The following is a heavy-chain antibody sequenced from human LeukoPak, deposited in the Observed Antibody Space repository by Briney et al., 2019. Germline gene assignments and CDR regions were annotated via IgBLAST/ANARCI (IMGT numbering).Heavy chain of an antibody. V-gene: IGHV4-34*11. D-gene: IGHD3-10*01. J-gene: IGHJ3*02. CDR3: ARDRGLWLGEARDAFDI. CDR1: GGSFSGYY. Sequence: PSETLSLTCAVYGGSFSGYYWSWIRQPPGKGLEWIAIISYSGTTYYNPSLKTRATISIDTSKNKFSLKVNSVTAADTAMYYCARDRGLWLGEARDAFDIWGQGTMVTVFS. CDR2: ISYSGTT.